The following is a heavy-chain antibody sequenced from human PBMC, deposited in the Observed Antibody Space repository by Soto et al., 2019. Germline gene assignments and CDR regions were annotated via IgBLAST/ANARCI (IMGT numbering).Heavy chain of an antibody. CDR1: GFTFSSYS. Sequence: GGSVRLSCAASGFTFSSYSMNWVRQAPGKGLEWVSYISSSSSTIYYADSVKGRFTISRDNAKNSLYLQMNSLRAEDTAVYYCARVGAAAGLNWFDPWGQGTLVTVSS. CDR2: ISSSSSTI. J-gene: IGHJ5*02. D-gene: IGHD6-13*01. CDR3: ARVGAAAGLNWFDP. V-gene: IGHV3-48*01.